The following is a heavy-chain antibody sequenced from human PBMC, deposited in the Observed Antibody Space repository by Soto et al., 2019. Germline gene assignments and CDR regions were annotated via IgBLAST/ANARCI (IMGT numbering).Heavy chain of an antibody. Sequence: EVQLLESGGGLVRPGGSLRLSCAASGFTFSSYAMNWVRQAPGKGLEWVSAISGTGYNTYYADSLKGRFTISRDNSKNRLPLQINSLSPEDTPVFYCMRDLHFGRAGRSMDVWGQGTRVTVSS. J-gene: IGHJ6*02. V-gene: IGHV3-23*01. CDR3: MRDLHFGRAGRSMDV. CDR1: GFTFSSYA. CDR2: ISGTGYNT. D-gene: IGHD3-3*02.